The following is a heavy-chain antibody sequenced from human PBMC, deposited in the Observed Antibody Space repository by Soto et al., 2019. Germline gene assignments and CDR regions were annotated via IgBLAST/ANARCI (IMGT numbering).Heavy chain of an antibody. J-gene: IGHJ6*02. Sequence: SETLSLTCAVSGSSIISNYWWSGVRQPPGKGLEWIGEIYHSGSTNYNPSLKSRVTISVDKSKNQFSLKLSSVTAADTAVYYCARDLPNDYSSYYYDYYGMDVWGQGTTVTVSS. CDR3: ARDLPNDYSSYYYDYYGMDV. CDR1: GSSIISNYW. CDR2: IYHSGST. V-gene: IGHV4-4*02. D-gene: IGHD4-4*01.